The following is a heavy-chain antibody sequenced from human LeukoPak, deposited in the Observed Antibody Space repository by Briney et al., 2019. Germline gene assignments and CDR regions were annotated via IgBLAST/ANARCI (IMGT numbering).Heavy chain of an antibody. J-gene: IGHJ4*02. CDR1: GGSFSGYY. Sequence: SETLSLTCAVYGGSFSGYYWSWIRQPPGKGLEWIWEINHSGSNSYNPSLKSRVTISVDTSKNQFSLKLSSVTAADTAVYYCARLIVGATDYDYWGQGTLVTVSS. CDR2: INHSGSN. V-gene: IGHV4-34*01. D-gene: IGHD1-26*01. CDR3: ARLIVGATDYDY.